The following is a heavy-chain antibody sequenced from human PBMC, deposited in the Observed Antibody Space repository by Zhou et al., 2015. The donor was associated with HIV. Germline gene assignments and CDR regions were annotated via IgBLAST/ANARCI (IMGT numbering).Heavy chain of an antibody. Sequence: QVQLVQSGAEVKKPGSSVKVSCKASGGTFSSYTISWVRQAPGQGLEWMGRIIPILGIANYAQKFQGRVTITADKSTSTAYMELSSLRSEDTAVYYCARDRDGSYYSWFDPWGQGTLVTVSS. V-gene: IGHV1-69*08. CDR1: GGTFSSYT. J-gene: IGHJ5*02. CDR3: ARDRDGSYYSWFDP. CDR2: IIPILGIA. D-gene: IGHD1-26*01.